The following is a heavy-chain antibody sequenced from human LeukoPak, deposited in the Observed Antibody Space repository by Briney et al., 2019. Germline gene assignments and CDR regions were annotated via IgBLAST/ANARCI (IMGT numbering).Heavy chain of an antibody. D-gene: IGHD3-3*01. CDR3: ASERTYYDFWSGYRSLFDY. CDR1: VFTFSSYA. Sequence: PGGSLRLSCAASVFTFSSYAMHWVRQAPGKGLEWVAVISYDGSNKYYADSVKGRFTISRDNSKNTLYLQMNSLRAEDTAVYYCASERTYYDFWSGYRSLFDYWGQGTLVTVSS. J-gene: IGHJ4*02. V-gene: IGHV3-30*04. CDR2: ISYDGSNK.